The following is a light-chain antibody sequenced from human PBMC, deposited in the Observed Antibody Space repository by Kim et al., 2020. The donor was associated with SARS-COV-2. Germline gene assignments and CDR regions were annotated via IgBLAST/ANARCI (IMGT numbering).Light chain of an antibody. J-gene: IGKJ1*01. V-gene: IGKV3-15*01. CDR1: ETINNK. CDR2: DAT. CDR3: QQSNDWPPLT. Sequence: SPGERATPACRASETINNKLVLYQQKPGPAPTLLIYDATPRATGVPARFIGSGCETDFTLTISSLQSEDFAVYYCQQSNDWPPLTFGQGTKVDIK.